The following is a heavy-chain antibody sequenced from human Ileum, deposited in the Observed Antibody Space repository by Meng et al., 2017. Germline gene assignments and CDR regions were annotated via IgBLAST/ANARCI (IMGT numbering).Heavy chain of an antibody. V-gene: IGHV4-39*07. CDR1: VGFISNTNYA. CDR2: MSYSGST. CDR3: ARGGAVAGVWWYFDL. J-gene: IGHJ2*01. Sequence: LNPTFTVAVGFISNTNYAWAWTLRPPGKGLEWIGRMSYSGSTYFNPSLKSRVAISVDTSKNQVSLKLSFVSAADTAVYYCARGGAVAGVWWYFDLWGRGTLVTVSS. D-gene: IGHD6-19*01.